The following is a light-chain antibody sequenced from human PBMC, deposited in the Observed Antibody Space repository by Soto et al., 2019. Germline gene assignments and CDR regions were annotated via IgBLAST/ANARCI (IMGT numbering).Light chain of an antibody. J-gene: IGKJ5*01. CDR3: QQYSHWPIT. CDR2: GAS. V-gene: IGKV3-15*01. CDR1: ETVATN. Sequence: EVVMTQSPATLSVSPGEIATLSFRASETVATNLAWYQQKPGQAPRLLISGASTRATGIPARFSASGSGTEFTLTISSLQSEDFAVYYCQQYSHWPITFGQGTRLEIK.